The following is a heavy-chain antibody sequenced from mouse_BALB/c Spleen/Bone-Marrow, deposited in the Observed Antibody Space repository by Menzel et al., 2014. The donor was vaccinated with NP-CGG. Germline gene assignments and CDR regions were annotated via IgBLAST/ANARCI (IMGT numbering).Heavy chain of an antibody. CDR2: IWSGGST. V-gene: IGHV2-2*02. Sequence: VHVVESGPGLVAPSQSLSITCRVSGFSLTSYGVHWVRPSPGKGLEWLGVIWSGGSTDYNAAFISRLSISKDNSKSQVFFKMNSLQANDTAIYYCARKRRYYAMDYWGQGTSVTVAS. CDR1: GFSLTSYG. J-gene: IGHJ4*01. CDR3: ARKRRYYAMDY.